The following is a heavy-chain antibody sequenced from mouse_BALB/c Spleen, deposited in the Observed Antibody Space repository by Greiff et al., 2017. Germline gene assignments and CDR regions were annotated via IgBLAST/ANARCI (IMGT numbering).Heavy chain of an antibody. Sequence: EVQGVESGGGLVQPGGSLKLSCAASGFTFSSYGMSWVRQTPDKRLELVATINSGGSYTYYPDSVKGRFTISRDNAKNTLYLQMSSLKSEDTAMYYCARHGIYYDYDGFAYWGQGTLVTVSA. J-gene: IGHJ3*01. CDR3: ARHGIYYDYDGFAY. V-gene: IGHV5-6*01. CDR1: GFTFSSYG. CDR2: INSGGSYT. D-gene: IGHD2-4*01.